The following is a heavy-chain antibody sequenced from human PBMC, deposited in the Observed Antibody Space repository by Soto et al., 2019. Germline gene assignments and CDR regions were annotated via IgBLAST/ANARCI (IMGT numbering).Heavy chain of an antibody. J-gene: IGHJ4*02. CDR3: ARLNSGSYHSDY. Sequence: SETLSLTCAVSGYSISRGYSWGWIRQPPGKGLEWIGSIYHSGSTYYNPSLKSRVTISVDTSKNQFSLKLSSVTAADTAVYYCARLNSGSYHSDYWGQGTMGTVSS. CDR2: IYHSGST. CDR1: GYSISRGYS. V-gene: IGHV4-38-2*01. D-gene: IGHD1-26*01.